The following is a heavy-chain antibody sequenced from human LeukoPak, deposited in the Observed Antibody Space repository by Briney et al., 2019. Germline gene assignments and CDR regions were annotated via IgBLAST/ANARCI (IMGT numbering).Heavy chain of an antibody. CDR1: GFTFSSYS. Sequence: GGSLRLSCAASGFTFSSYSMNWVRQAPGKGLEWVSSISSSSSYIYYADSVKGRFTISRDNAKNSLYLQTNSLRAEDTAVYYCAKYGDYVIWFDPWGQGTLVTVSS. CDR3: AKYGDYVIWFDP. CDR2: ISSSSSYI. J-gene: IGHJ5*02. D-gene: IGHD4-17*01. V-gene: IGHV3-21*01.